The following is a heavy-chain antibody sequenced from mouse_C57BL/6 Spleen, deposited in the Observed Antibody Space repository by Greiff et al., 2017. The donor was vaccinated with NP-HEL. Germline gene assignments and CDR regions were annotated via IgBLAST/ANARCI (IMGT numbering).Heavy chain of an antibody. D-gene: IGHD1-1*01. CDR3: TRGPTTVVAWDY. CDR1: GFTFSSYA. Sequence: EVMLVESGEGLVKPGGSLKLSCAASGFTFSSYAMSWDRQTPEKRLEWVAYISSGGDYIYYADTVKGRFTISRDNARNTLYLQMSSLKSEDTAMYYCTRGPTTVVAWDYWGQGTTLTVSS. J-gene: IGHJ2*01. V-gene: IGHV5-9-1*02. CDR2: ISSGGDYI.